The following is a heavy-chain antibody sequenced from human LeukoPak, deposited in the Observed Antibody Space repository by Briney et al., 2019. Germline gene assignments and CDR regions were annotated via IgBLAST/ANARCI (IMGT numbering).Heavy chain of an antibody. CDR2: IYYSGGT. J-gene: IGHJ4*02. CDR1: GGSVTSYY. CDR3: ATTGATSPSSASWFNIEY. V-gene: IGHV4-59*08. D-gene: IGHD6-13*01. Sequence: SETLSLTCTVSGGSVTSYYCNWVRQPPGRGLEWIGYIYYSGGTNYNPSLESRVTITLDTAKNQFSLKLRSVTAEDTAVYYCATTGATSPSSASWFNIEYWGQGTLVPVSS.